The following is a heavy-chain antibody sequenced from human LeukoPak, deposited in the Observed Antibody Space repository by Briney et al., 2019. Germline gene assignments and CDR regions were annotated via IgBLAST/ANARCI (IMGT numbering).Heavy chain of an antibody. Sequence: ASVKVSCKTSGNTFTSYYMHRVRQAPGQGLEWMGIISPSGDSTTYAQKFQGRVTVTRDTSTSTVYMELSSLRSEDTAVYYCATHDLAGSSPFDSWGQGTLVTVSS. V-gene: IGHV1-46*01. CDR3: ATHDLAGSSPFDS. D-gene: IGHD6-19*01. CDR1: GNTFTSYY. J-gene: IGHJ4*02. CDR2: ISPSGDST.